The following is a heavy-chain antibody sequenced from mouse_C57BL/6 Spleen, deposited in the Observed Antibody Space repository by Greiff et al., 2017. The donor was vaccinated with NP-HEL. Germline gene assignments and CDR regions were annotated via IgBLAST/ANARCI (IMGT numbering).Heavy chain of an antibody. CDR3: ARLGSTRFAY. Sequence: QVHVKQPGAELVMPGASVKLSCKASGYTFTSYWMHWVKQRPGQGLEWIGEIDPSDSYTNYNQKFKGKSTLTVDKSSSTAYMQLSSLTSEDSAVYYCARLGSTRFAYWGQGTLVTVSA. D-gene: IGHD4-1*01. J-gene: IGHJ3*01. V-gene: IGHV1-69*01. CDR1: GYTFTSYW. CDR2: IDPSDSYT.